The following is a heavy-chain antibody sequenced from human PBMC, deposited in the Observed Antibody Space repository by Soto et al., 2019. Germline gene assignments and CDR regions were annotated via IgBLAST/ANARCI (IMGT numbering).Heavy chain of an antibody. J-gene: IGHJ4*02. D-gene: IGHD2-15*01. CDR3: ATGWEVVVGATY. CDR1: EYTFTGYL. CDR2: INTNNGGT. Sequence: ASVKVSCKASEYTFTGYLMHWVRQAPGQGLEWMGWINTNNGGTNSAQKFQGRVTMTMDTSINTAYMELSSLRSDDTAIYYCATGWEVVVGATYWGQGTLVTVSS. V-gene: IGHV1-2*02.